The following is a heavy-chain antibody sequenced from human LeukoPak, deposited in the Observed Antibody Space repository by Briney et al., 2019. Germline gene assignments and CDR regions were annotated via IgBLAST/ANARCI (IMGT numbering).Heavy chain of an antibody. CDR3: ASAGSHVVENDFWSGYYDY. CDR1: GYTFTSYG. J-gene: IGHJ4*02. Sequence: ASVKVSCKASGYTFTSYGISWVRQAPGQGLEWMGWISAYNGNTNYAQKLQGRVTMTTDTSTSTAYMELRSLRSDDTAVYYCASAGSHVVENDFWSGYYDYWGQGTLVTVSS. D-gene: IGHD3-3*01. V-gene: IGHV1-18*01. CDR2: ISAYNGNT.